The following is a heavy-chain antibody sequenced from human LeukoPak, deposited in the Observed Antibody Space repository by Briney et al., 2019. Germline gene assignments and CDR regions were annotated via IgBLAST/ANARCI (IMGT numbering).Heavy chain of an antibody. D-gene: IGHD6-19*01. J-gene: IGHJ4*02. V-gene: IGHV1-2*02. CDR1: GYTFTGYY. CDR2: INPNSGGT. CDR3: ARREQWLVGDDY. Sequence: ASVTVSFKASGYTFTGYYMHWVRQAPGQGLEWMGWINPNSGGTNYAQKFQGRVTMTTDTSTSTAYMELRSLRSDDTAVYYCARREQWLVGDDYWGQGTLVTVSS.